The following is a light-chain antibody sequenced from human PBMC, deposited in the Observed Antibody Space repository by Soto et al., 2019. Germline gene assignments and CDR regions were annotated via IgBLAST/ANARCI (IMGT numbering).Light chain of an antibody. Sequence: QSALTQPASVSGSPGQSITISCTGTSSDVGGYNYVSWYQQHPGKAPKLMIYEVRHRPSGVSSRFSASKSGNTASLTISGLQSEDEADYHCSSYTNRSTLVVFCGGTKLTVL. V-gene: IGLV2-14*01. CDR1: SSDVGGYNY. CDR3: SSYTNRSTLVV. CDR2: EVR. J-gene: IGLJ3*02.